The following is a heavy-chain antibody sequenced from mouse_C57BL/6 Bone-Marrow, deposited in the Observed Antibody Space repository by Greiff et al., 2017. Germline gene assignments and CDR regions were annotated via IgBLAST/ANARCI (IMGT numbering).Heavy chain of an antibody. CDR1: GYTFTSYW. J-gene: IGHJ4*01. D-gene: IGHD1-1*01. CDR3: ARAPYYYGSCYYAMDY. Sequence: VQLQQPGAELVMPGASVKLSCKASGYTFTSYWMHWVKQRPGQGLEWIGEIDPSDSYTNYNQKFKGKSTLTVDKSSSTAYMQLSSLTSEGSAVYYCARAPYYYGSCYYAMDYWGQGTSVTVSS. V-gene: IGHV1-69*01. CDR2: IDPSDSYT.